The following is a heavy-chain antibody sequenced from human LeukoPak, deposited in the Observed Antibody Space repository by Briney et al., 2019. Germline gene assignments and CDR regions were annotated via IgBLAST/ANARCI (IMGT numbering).Heavy chain of an antibody. J-gene: IGHJ3*02. CDR1: GGSISSYY. CDR3: ARAPITIDAFDI. D-gene: IGHD3-10*01. Sequence: SETLSLTCTVSGGSISSYYWSWIRLPPGKGLEWIGYIYYSGSTNYNPSLKSRVTISVDTSKNQFSLKLSSVTAADTAVYYCARAPITIDAFDIWGQGTMVTASS. V-gene: IGHV4-59*01. CDR2: IYYSGST.